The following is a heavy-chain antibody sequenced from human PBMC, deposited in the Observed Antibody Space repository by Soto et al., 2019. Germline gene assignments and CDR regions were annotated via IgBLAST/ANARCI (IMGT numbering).Heavy chain of an antibody. Sequence: SVKVSCKASGCTFSSYTISWVRQAPGQRLEWMGWIIPINGITNYAQKFQGRVTITRDKSASTAYMELSSLRSEDTAVYYCARARYQLLSLGFDYWGQGTLVNVSS. J-gene: IGHJ4*02. CDR2: IIPINGIT. V-gene: IGHV1-69*10. D-gene: IGHD2-2*01. CDR1: GCTFSSYT. CDR3: ARARYQLLSLGFDY.